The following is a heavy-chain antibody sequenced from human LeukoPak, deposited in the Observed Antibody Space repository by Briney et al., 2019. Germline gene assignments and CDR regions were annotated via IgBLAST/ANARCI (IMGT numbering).Heavy chain of an antibody. CDR2: MSPNSGDT. Sequence: GASVKVSCKASGYTFTSYDINWVRQATGQGLEWMGWMSPNSGDTGYAQKFQGRVTMTRNTSISTAYLGLSSLRSEDTAMYYCARSSYSSSSSVWGQGTMVTVSS. CDR1: GYTFTSYD. D-gene: IGHD6-6*01. V-gene: IGHV1-8*01. CDR3: ARSSYSSSSSV. J-gene: IGHJ3*01.